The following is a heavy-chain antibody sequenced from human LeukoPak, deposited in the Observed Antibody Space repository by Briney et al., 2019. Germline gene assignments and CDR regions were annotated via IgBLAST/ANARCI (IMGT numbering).Heavy chain of an antibody. J-gene: IGHJ3*02. V-gene: IGHV3-74*01. CDR1: GFTFSSYW. CDR3: ASLQYSSGWLGAFDI. Sequence: GGSLRLSCAASGFTFSSYWMHWVRQAPGKGLVWVSRINSDGSSTSYADSVKGRFTISRDNAKNTLYLQMNSLRAEDTAVYYCASLQYSSGWLGAFDIWGQGTMVTVSS. CDR2: INSDGSST. D-gene: IGHD6-19*01.